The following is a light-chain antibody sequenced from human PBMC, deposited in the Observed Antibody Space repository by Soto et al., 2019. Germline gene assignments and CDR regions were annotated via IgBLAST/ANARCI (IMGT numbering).Light chain of an antibody. Sequence: DIPMTQSPSSVSASTGDTVTITCRTSQNVXVDLNWYQQKPGKVPKLLXDSASSLQRGGPSRLTGSGSETDFTLTIRSLQPEDFANYYFQQSYSTTRTFGQGTKVDIK. CDR2: SAS. J-gene: IGKJ1*01. CDR3: QQSYSTTRT. CDR1: QNVXVD. V-gene: IGKV1-39*01.